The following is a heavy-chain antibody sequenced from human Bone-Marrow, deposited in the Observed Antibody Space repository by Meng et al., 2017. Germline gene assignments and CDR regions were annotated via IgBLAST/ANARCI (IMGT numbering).Heavy chain of an antibody. Sequence: GGSLRLSCAASGFTFSSYEMNWVRQAPGKGLEWVSYISSSGSTIYYADSVKGRFTISRDNSKNTLYLQMNSLRAEDTAVYYCANLGSSVINTFDYWGQGTLVTVSS. CDR1: GFTFSSYE. CDR3: ANLGSSVINTFDY. V-gene: IGHV3-48*03. CDR2: ISSSGSTI. J-gene: IGHJ4*02. D-gene: IGHD2-2*01.